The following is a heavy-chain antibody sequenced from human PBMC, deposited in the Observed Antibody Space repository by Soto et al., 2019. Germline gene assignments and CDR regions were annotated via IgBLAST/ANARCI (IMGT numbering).Heavy chain of an antibody. Sequence: QVQLQESGPGLVKPSQTLSLTCTVSGGSISSGVYFWSWIRQSPGKGLEWIGYISSIGSTYYNPSLKSRVSVSRDTSQNQFSLKLSSVTTTDTAVYYCARGLVIRPYYYHGMDVWGQGTTVTVSS. CDR2: ISSIGST. CDR3: ARGLVIRPYYYHGMDV. J-gene: IGHJ6*02. CDR1: GGSISSGVYF. D-gene: IGHD3-9*01. V-gene: IGHV4-30-4*01.